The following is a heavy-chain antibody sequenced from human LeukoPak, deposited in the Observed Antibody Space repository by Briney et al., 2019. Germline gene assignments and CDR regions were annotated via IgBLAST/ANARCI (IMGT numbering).Heavy chain of an antibody. CDR1: GGSFSGYY. Sequence: SETLSLTCAVYGGSFSGYYWSWIRQPPGKGLEWIGEINHSGSTNYNPSLKSRVTISVDTSKNQFSLKLSSVTAADTAVYYCARARGRYLDLWGRGTLVTVSS. J-gene: IGHJ2*01. V-gene: IGHV4-34*01. CDR3: ARARGRYLDL. D-gene: IGHD3-10*01. CDR2: INHSGST.